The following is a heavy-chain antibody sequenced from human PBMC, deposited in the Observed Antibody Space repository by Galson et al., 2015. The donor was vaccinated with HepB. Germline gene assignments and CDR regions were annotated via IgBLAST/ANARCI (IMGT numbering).Heavy chain of an antibody. CDR2: IYWDDDE. J-gene: IGHJ5*01. V-gene: IGHV2-5*02. CDR3: AHGSGWLLDS. D-gene: IGHD6-19*01. Sequence: PALVKPPQTLTLTCTFSGFSLSSNHVGVGWIRQPPGKALEWLAFIYWDDDERYSPSLRTRLTITKDTSKNRVVLTLTNVDPVDTATYYCAHGSGWLLDSWGQGTLVTVSS. CDR1: GFSLSSNHVG.